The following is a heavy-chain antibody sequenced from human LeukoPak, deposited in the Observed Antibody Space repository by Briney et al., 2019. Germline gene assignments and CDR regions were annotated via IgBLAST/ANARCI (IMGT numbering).Heavy chain of an antibody. CDR2: IWYDGSNK. D-gene: IGHD2-21*01. CDR3: ARPGDRSFDPTYYYYGMDV. V-gene: IGHV3-33*01. Sequence: GGSLRLSCAASGFTFSSYGMHWVRQAPGKGLEWVAVIWYDGSNKYYADSVKGRFTISRDNSKNTLYLQMNSLRAEDTAVYYCARPGDRSFDPTYYYYGMDVWGQGTTVTVSS. CDR1: GFTFSSYG. J-gene: IGHJ6*02.